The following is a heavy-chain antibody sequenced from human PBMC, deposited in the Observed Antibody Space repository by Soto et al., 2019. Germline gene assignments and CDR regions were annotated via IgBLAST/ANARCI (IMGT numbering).Heavy chain of an antibody. Sequence: GGSLKLSSPGSAYCFTRYLFSRERQLPGKGLGCMGRIDPSDSYTNYSPSFQGHVTISADKSISTAYLQWSSLKASDTAMYYCARLPIVVVVAATGYYYGMDVWGQGTTVTVSS. CDR1: AYCFTRYL. CDR3: ARLPIVVVVAATGYYYGMDV. J-gene: IGHJ6*02. CDR2: IDPSDSYT. D-gene: IGHD2-15*01. V-gene: IGHV5-10-1*01.